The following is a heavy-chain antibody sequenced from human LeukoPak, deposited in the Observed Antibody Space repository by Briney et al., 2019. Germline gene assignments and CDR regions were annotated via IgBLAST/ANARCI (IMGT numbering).Heavy chain of an antibody. V-gene: IGHV3-30*18. CDR1: GFTFSSYG. CDR2: ISYDGSNK. D-gene: IGHD6-13*01. CDR3: AKEVTAAGTWWFDP. J-gene: IGHJ5*02. Sequence: TGTSLRLSCAASGFTFSSYGIRWVRQAPGKGLEWVAVISYDGSNKYYAASVKGRFTFSRDNSKNTLYLEMNSLRAEDTAVYYCAKEVTAAGTWWFDPWGQGTLVTVSS.